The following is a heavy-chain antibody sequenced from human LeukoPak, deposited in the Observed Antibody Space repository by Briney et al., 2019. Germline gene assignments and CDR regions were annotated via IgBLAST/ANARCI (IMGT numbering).Heavy chain of an antibody. Sequence: PGGSLRLSCAASGFTFSDSYMTWIRKTPGKGLEWVSFIDKSGGITYYADSVKGRFTISRENAESSLYLEMNSMRAEDTAVYYCGRGHWGLDYWGQGTLVTVSS. D-gene: IGHD7-27*01. CDR3: GRGHWGLDY. CDR1: GFTFSDSY. V-gene: IGHV3-11*04. CDR2: IDKSGGIT. J-gene: IGHJ4*02.